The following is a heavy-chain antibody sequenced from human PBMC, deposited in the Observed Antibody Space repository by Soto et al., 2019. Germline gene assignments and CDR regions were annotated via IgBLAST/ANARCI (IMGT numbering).Heavy chain of an antibody. J-gene: IGHJ4*02. Sequence: QVQLVESGGGLVMPGESLRLSCAASGFTFSDHYMSWIRQAPGKGLEWVSYISSSGNSMYYADSVKGRFTVSRDNAENSLDLQMNILRAEDTAVYYCARRAASGRHFDHWGQGTLVSVSS. V-gene: IGHV3-11*01. D-gene: IGHD6-13*01. CDR3: ARRAASGRHFDH. CDR1: GFTFSDHY. CDR2: ISSSGNSM.